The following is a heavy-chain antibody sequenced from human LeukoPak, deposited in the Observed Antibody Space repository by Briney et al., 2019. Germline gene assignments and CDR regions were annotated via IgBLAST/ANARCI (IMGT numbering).Heavy chain of an antibody. CDR3: MRDKGWQQFDS. J-gene: IGHJ4*02. CDR1: GFTFSSYS. Sequence: GGSLRLSCAAPGFTFSSYSMNWVRQAPGKGLEWVSYISSSSSSKKYADSVKGRFTISRDNAKNSLYLQMNSLRDDDTAVYYCMRDKGWQQFDSWGQGTLVTVSS. V-gene: IGHV3-48*02. CDR2: ISSSSSSK. D-gene: IGHD5-24*01.